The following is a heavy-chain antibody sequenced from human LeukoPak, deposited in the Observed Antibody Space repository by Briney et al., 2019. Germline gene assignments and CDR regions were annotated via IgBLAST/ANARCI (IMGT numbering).Heavy chain of an antibody. J-gene: IGHJ4*02. Sequence: GGSLRLSCAASGFTFSSYAMSWVRQAPGKGLEWVSAISGSGGSTYYADSVKGRFTISRDNSKNTLYLQMNSLRTEDTAVYYCASGGNLGTYFFDYWGQGTLVTVSS. CDR1: GFTFSSYA. D-gene: IGHD4-23*01. V-gene: IGHV3-23*01. CDR3: ASGGNLGTYFFDY. CDR2: ISGSGGST.